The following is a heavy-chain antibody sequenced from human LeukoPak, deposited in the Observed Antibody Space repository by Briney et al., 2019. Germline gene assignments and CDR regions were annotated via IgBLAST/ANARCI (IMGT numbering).Heavy chain of an antibody. Sequence: GGSLSLSCAASGFTFSSYPMHWVRQAPGKGLEWVAVISYDGSDKHYADPVKGRFTISRDNSKNTLYLQMNSLRAEDTAVYYCAREGSSGYYPYWGQGILVTVSS. D-gene: IGHD3-22*01. CDR2: ISYDGSDK. J-gene: IGHJ4*02. CDR1: GFTFSSYP. CDR3: AREGSSGYYPY. V-gene: IGHV3-30-3*01.